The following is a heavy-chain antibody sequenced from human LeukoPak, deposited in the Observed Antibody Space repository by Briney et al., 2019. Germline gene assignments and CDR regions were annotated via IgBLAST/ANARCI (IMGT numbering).Heavy chain of an antibody. CDR3: ARVAGTDFWSESNWFDP. J-gene: IGHJ5*02. D-gene: IGHD3-3*01. CDR1: GFTFSSYS. V-gene: IGHV3-21*01. CDR2: ISSSSSYT. Sequence: PGGSLRLSCAASGFTFSSYSMNWVRQAPGKGLEWVSSISSSSSYTYYADSVKGRFTISRDNAKNSLYLQMNSLRAEDTAVYYCARVAGTDFWSESNWFDPWGQGTLVTVFS.